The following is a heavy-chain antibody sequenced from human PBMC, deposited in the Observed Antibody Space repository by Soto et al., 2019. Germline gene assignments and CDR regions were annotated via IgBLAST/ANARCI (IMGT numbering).Heavy chain of an antibody. D-gene: IGHD4-4*01. CDR1: GDSVSNNCAT. J-gene: IGHJ5*02. CDR3: ARDPPDFNSGFDL. V-gene: IGHV6-1*01. Sequence: SQTLSLTCAISGDSVSNNCATWNWIRQSPSGGLEWLGRTYYRSKWISDYAMSVKSRIGINPDTSKNLISLELNSVTPEDTAVYYCARDPPDFNSGFDLWGQGTPVTVSS. CDR2: TYYRSKWIS.